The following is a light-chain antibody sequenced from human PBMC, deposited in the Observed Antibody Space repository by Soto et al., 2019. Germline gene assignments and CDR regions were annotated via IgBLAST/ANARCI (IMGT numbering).Light chain of an antibody. CDR1: QSFSSTF. V-gene: IGKV3-20*01. CDR3: QQYASSVT. CDR2: GAS. Sequence: EILLTQSPDSLSLSPGDRATLSCRASQSFSSTFFAWYQQKPGQAPRLLIYGASSRATGIPDRFSGSGSGTAFPLTISRLEPEDLAVYYWQQYASSVTFGQGTKVEIK. J-gene: IGKJ1*01.